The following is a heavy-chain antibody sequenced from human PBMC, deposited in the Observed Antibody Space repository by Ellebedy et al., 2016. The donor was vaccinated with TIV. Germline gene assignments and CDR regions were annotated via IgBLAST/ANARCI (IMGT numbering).Heavy chain of an antibody. J-gene: IGHJ4*02. V-gene: IGHV1-18*01. D-gene: IGHD3-22*01. CDR1: GYTFASYG. Sequence: ASVKVSXXASGYTFASYGISWVRQAPGQGLEWMGWISAYNGDTKYAQKLQGRVTMTTDTSTSTAYMELRSLRSDDTAVYYCARDIDSSGYYYARYFDYWGQGTLVTVSS. CDR2: ISAYNGDT. CDR3: ARDIDSSGYYYARYFDY.